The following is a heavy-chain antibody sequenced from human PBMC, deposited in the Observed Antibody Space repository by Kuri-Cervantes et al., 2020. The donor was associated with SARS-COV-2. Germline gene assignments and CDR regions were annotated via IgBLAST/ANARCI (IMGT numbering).Heavy chain of an antibody. Sequence: GESLKISCAASGFTFSDYYMSWIRQAPGKGLEWVSYISSSGSTICYADSVKGRFTISRDNAKNSLYLQMNSLRAEDTAVYYCARSSVPAEFDYWGQGTLVTVSS. V-gene: IGHV3-11*04. J-gene: IGHJ4*02. CDR2: ISSSGSTI. CDR1: GFTFSDYY. CDR3: ARSSVPAEFDY. D-gene: IGHD2-2*01.